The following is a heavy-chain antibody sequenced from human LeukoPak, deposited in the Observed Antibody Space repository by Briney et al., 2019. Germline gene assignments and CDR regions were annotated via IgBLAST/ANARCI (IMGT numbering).Heavy chain of an antibody. D-gene: IGHD1-20*01. CDR3: ARDITGSWTFDY. Sequence: GGSLRLSCAVSGFTFSNYGMHWVRQAPGKGLEWVTALSFDGRNRHYADSVRGRFTISRDDSKNTVYLQMSSLRVEDTAVYYCARDITGSWTFDYWGXXXXXTVSS. V-gene: IGHV3-30*19. CDR1: GFTFSNYG. CDR2: LSFDGRNR. J-gene: IGHJ4*01.